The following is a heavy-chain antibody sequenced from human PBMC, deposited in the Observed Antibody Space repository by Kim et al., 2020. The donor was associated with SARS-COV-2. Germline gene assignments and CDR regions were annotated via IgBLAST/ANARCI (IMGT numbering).Heavy chain of an antibody. Sequence: YAASVKGRFTISRDDSKNTAYLQMNSLKTEDTAVYYCASSLRGYSYDYFDYWGQGTLVTVSS. CDR3: ASSLRGYSYDYFDY. J-gene: IGHJ4*02. D-gene: IGHD5-18*01. V-gene: IGHV3-73*01.